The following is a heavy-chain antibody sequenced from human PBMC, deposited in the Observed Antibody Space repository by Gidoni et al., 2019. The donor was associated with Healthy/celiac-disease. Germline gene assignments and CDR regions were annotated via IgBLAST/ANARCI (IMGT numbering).Heavy chain of an antibody. J-gene: IGHJ4*02. V-gene: IGHV3-7*01. D-gene: IGHD3-22*01. CDR1: GIPFRPYW. CDR2: IKRDGSQK. CDR3: ARVGTSSDWAFDY. Sequence: EVQLVESGGGLVQPGGSLRLSCAASGIPFRPYWMGWVRQVPGKGLGWVANIKRDGSQKYYVDSVKGRFTISRDNAKYSMSLQMNNLRAEDTAMYYCARVGTSSDWAFDYWGQGTLVTVSS.